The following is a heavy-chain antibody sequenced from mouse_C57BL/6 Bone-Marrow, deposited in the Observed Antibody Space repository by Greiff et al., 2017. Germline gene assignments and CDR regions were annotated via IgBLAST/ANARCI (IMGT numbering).Heavy chain of an antibody. Sequence: EVMLVESGGGLVQSGRSLRLSCATSGFTFSDFYMEWVRQAPGKGLEWIAASRNKANDYTTEYSASVKGRFIVSRDTSQSILYLQMNALRAEDTAIYYRARDANSFFDYWGQGTTLTVSS. CDR3: ARDANSFFDY. V-gene: IGHV7-1*01. CDR1: GFTFSDFY. D-gene: IGHD1-3*01. CDR2: SRNKANDYTT. J-gene: IGHJ2*01.